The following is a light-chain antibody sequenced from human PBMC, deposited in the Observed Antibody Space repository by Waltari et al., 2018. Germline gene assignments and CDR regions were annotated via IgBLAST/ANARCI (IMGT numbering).Light chain of an antibody. CDR2: EAS. J-gene: IGKJ3*01. Sequence: EIVLTQSPATLSLSPGERATLSCRARQSVSPYLAWFQQKPGQAPRLLIYEASRRATGIPTRFSGSGSATDFTLTISSLEPEDFAVYYCQQRSNWLFTFGPGTKVEIK. CDR1: QSVSPY. V-gene: IGKV3-11*01. CDR3: QQRSNWLFT.